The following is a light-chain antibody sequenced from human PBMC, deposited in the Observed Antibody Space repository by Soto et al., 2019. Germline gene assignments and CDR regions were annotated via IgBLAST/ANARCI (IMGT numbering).Light chain of an antibody. J-gene: IGLJ2*01. CDR2: DNS. CDR3: QSYDNSVSGVV. CDR1: SSNIGAGYD. V-gene: IGLV1-40*01. Sequence: QAVVTQPPSVSGAPGQRVTISCTGSSSNIGAGYDVHWYQQLPGTAPKLLIYDNSNRPSGVPDRFSGSKSGTSASLAITGLQAEDEADYYCQSYDNSVSGVVFGGGTKLTVL.